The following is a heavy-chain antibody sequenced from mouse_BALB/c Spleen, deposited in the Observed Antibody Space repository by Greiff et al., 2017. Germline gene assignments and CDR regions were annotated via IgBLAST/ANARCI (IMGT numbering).Heavy chain of an antibody. CDR3: ARRYYYGSRDAMDY. CDR2: ISNGGGST. Sequence: DVMLVESGGGLVQPGGSLKLSCAASGFTFSSYTMSWVRQTPEKRLEWVAYISNGGGSTYYPDTVKGRFTISRDNAKNTLYLQMSSLKSEDTAMYYCARRYYYGSRDAMDYWGQGTSVTVSS. J-gene: IGHJ4*01. D-gene: IGHD1-1*01. CDR1: GFTFSSYT. V-gene: IGHV5-12-2*01.